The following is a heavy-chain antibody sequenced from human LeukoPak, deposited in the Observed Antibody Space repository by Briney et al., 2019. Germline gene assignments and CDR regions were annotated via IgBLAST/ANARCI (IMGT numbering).Heavy chain of an antibody. J-gene: IGHJ6*02. D-gene: IGHD3-22*01. CDR2: IWYDGSNT. CDR3: ARDRRGSANDSSGYLRCYYYCMDV. Sequence: GGSPRLSSVASRFTFCSYGMHWGRHAPRKGLEWGAVIWYDGSNTYYADSVKSRFTISRDNSKNTLYLQMNSLRAEDTAVYYCARDRRGSANDSSGYLRCYYYCMDVWGQGTTVTVSS. CDR1: RFTFCSYG. V-gene: IGHV3-33*01.